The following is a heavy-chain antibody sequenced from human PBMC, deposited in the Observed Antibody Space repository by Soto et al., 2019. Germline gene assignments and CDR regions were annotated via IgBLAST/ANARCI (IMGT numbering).Heavy chain of an antibody. V-gene: IGHV3-23*01. CDR1: GFNFKKFA. CDR3: AKADGQQWLIPHLDN. J-gene: IGHJ4*02. CDR2: ISCCGGSA. D-gene: IGHD6-19*01. Sequence: EVQLLESGGGVVQPGGSLRLSCVASGFNFKKFAMAWVRQAAGEGLEWVSGISCCGGSASYADSVRVRYSIARDDSKNTVSLQLNSRRVEDTAQYYCAKADGQQWLIPHLDNWGQGTLVTVS.